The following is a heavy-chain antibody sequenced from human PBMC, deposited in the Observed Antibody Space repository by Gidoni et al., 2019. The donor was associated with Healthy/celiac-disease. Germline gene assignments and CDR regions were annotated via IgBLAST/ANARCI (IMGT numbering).Heavy chain of an antibody. V-gene: IGHV3-23*01. CDR1: GFTFSTYA. Sequence: EVQLLESGGGLVQPGGSLRLSCAASGFTFSTYAMCWVRQAPGKGLEWVSAISGSGGSTYYADSVKGRFTISRDNSKNTLYLQMNSLRAEDTAVYYCAKESITMVRGVIQYYYGMDVWGQGTTVTVSS. CDR3: AKESITMVRGVIQYYYGMDV. J-gene: IGHJ6*02. CDR2: ISGSGGST. D-gene: IGHD3-10*01.